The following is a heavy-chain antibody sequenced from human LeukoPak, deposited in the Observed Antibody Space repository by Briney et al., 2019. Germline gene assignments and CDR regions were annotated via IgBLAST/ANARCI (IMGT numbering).Heavy chain of an antibody. D-gene: IGHD3-10*01. CDR2: IYSSGST. V-gene: IGHV4-59*01. CDR1: GGSISSYY. Sequence: SETLSLTCTVSGGSISSYYWNWVRQPPGKGLEWIGNIYSSGSTDYNPSLKSRVTISLDTSKFQFSLRLNSVTAADTAFYYCARADPNASGYFYRFNWFDPWGQGTLVTVSS. CDR3: ARADPNASGYFYRFNWFDP. J-gene: IGHJ5*02.